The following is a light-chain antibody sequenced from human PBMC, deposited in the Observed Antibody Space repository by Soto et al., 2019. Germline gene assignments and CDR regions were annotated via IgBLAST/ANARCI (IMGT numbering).Light chain of an antibody. Sequence: DAQMTQSPPTLSASVGDRVTITCRASQSISTSLAWFQQRPGRAPKLLIYEASVLVGGVPSRFGGSGSGTEFTLTISSLQPDDFATSYCQQYKSHFATFGQGTNVQI. CDR1: QSISTS. CDR2: EAS. V-gene: IGKV1-5*03. J-gene: IGKJ1*01. CDR3: QQYKSHFAT.